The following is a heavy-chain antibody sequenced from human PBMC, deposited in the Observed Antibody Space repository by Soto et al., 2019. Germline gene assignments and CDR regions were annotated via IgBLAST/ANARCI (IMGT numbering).Heavy chain of an antibody. CDR1: GFTFNDFE. J-gene: IGHJ4*02. D-gene: IGHD3-10*01. Sequence: ESGGGLVQPGGSLRLSCGVSGFTFNDFEMNWVRQAPGKGPEWLAYIDGSGATKKYADSVRGRFTISRDNPNNSLFLQMSSLRSAVTAIYYCARGFGRFNYWGQGTLVSVSS. V-gene: IGHV3-48*03. CDR3: ARGFGRFNY. CDR2: IDGSGATK.